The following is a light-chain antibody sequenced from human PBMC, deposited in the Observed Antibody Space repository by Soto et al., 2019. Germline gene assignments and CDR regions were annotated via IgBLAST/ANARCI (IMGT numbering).Light chain of an antibody. J-gene: IGLJ3*02. Sequence: QSVLTQPPSASGTPGQRVTISCSGSSSNIGSNTVNWYQQLPGAAPKLLIYTNNQRPSGVPDRFSDSKSGTSASLAISGLQSEDEGDYYCAAWDVSLQSGVFGGGTKLTVL. CDR1: SSNIGSNT. CDR2: TNN. CDR3: AAWDVSLQSGV. V-gene: IGLV1-44*01.